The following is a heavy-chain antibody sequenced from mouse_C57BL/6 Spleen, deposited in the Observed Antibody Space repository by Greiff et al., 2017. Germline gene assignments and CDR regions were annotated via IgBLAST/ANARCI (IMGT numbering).Heavy chain of an antibody. V-gene: IGHV1-7*01. Sequence: VQLQQSGAELAKPGASVKLSCKASAYTFTSYWRHWLKQRPGQGLEGIGYITPSRCYTKYNQKFKDKAPFTADKSSSTAYMQLRSLTYEDSAVYYCATYDYDETGFAYWGQGTLVTVSA. CDR2: ITPSRCYT. CDR3: ATYDYDETGFAY. D-gene: IGHD2-4*01. CDR1: AYTFTSYW. J-gene: IGHJ3*01.